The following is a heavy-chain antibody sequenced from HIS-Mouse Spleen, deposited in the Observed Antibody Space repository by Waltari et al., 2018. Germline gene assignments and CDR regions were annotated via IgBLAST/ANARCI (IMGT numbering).Heavy chain of an antibody. CDR1: GFTFSSYG. J-gene: IGHJ3*02. CDR2: ISYDGSNK. V-gene: IGHV3-30*18. D-gene: IGHD3-10*01. CDR3: AKQADRSGSRGAFDI. Sequence: QVQLVESGGGVVQPGRSLRPSCAAPGFTFSSYGMPWVRRAPGKGLEWVAVISYDGSNKYYADSVKGRFTISRDNSKNTLYLQMNSLRAEDTAVYYCAKQADRSGSRGAFDIWGQGTMVTVSS.